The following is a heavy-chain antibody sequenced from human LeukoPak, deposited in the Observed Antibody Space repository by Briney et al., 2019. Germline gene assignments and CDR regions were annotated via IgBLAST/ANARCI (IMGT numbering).Heavy chain of an antibody. Sequence: ASVKVSCKASGGTFRSYAISWVRQAPGQGLEWMGGIIPIFHTANYAQKFQGRVTITADDSTSTAYMELSSLRSEDTALYYCARDLGSWWELQRRVVGYWGQGTLVTVSS. CDR3: ARDLGSWWELQRRVVGY. V-gene: IGHV1-69*13. CDR2: IIPIFHTA. D-gene: IGHD1-26*01. CDR1: GGTFRSYA. J-gene: IGHJ4*02.